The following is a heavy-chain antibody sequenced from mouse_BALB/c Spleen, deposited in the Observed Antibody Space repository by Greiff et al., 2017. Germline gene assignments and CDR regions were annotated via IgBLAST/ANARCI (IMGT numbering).Heavy chain of an antibody. Sequence: QVQLKQSGPDLVAPSQSLSITCTVSGFSLTSYGVHWVRQPPGKGLEWLVVIWSDGSTTYNSALKSRLSISKDNSKSQVFLKMNSLQTDDTAMYYCARHGNSYYYAMDYWGQGTSVTVSS. J-gene: IGHJ4*01. CDR3: ARHGNSYYYAMDY. D-gene: IGHD2-1*01. CDR1: GFSLTSYG. V-gene: IGHV2-6-2*01. CDR2: IWSDGST.